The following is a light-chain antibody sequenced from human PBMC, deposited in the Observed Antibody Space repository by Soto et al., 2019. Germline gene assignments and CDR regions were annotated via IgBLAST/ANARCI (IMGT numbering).Light chain of an antibody. CDR3: KQYNNWYS. CDR1: QSVRND. Sequence: EIVMTQSPATLSVSPGERATISCRASQSVRNDLAWYQQKPGKAPRVLVYGASTTATGVPARFRGSGSGTVFSLTITSLQSEDFAVYYCKQYNNWYSFGQGTKLEIK. V-gene: IGKV3-15*01. CDR2: GAS. J-gene: IGKJ2*03.